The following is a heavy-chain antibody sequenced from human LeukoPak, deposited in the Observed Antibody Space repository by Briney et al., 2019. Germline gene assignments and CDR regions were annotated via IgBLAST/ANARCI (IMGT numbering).Heavy chain of an antibody. D-gene: IGHD4/OR15-4a*01. J-gene: IGHJ4*02. V-gene: IGHV3-21*01. CDR3: VGDGATRLEFDY. CDR1: GFTFNNHS. CDR2: ISAGSTYI. Sequence: GGSLRLSCAASGFTFNNHSMNWVRQAPGKGLEWVSSISAGSTYIHYADSVKGRFTISRDNARNSLFMQMNSLRAEDTAVYYCVGDGATRLEFDYWGQGTLVTVSS.